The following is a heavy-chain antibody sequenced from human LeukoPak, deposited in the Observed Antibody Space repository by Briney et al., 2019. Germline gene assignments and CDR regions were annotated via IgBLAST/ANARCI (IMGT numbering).Heavy chain of an antibody. V-gene: IGHV3-30*18. D-gene: IGHD3-16*01. CDR2: ISYDGGHQ. CDR1: GFTFRNYG. J-gene: IGHJ6*02. Sequence: GGALRLFCEASGFTFRNYGVHWVRQAPGKGLEWVAVISYDGGHQYSADSVKGRFTLSRDNSKNTVYLQLNSLRAEDTAVYYCAKDRRMMSAYYGMDVWGQGTPVTVSS. CDR3: AKDRRMMSAYYGMDV.